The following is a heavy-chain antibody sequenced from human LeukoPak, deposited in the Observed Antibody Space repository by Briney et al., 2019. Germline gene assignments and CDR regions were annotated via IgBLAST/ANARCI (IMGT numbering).Heavy chain of an antibody. J-gene: IGHJ4*02. CDR1: GLTVSSYS. CDR3: ARARASGRSGFDY. CDR2: ISSSSSTI. V-gene: IGHV3-48*02. D-gene: IGHD2-15*01. Sequence: RTGGSLRLSCAASGLTVSSYSMNWVRQAPGKGLEWISYISSSSSTIYYADSVKGRFTISRDNAKNSLYLQMNSLRDEDTAVYYCARARASGRSGFDYWGQGTLVTVSP.